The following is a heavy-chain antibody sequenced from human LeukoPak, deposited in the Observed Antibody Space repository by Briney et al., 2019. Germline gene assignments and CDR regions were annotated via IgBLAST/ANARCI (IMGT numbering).Heavy chain of an antibody. CDR1: GGSISSGDYY. CDR3: ASNWGPFWYFDL. D-gene: IGHD3-16*01. CDR2: IYYSGST. J-gene: IGHJ2*01. V-gene: IGHV4-30-4*01. Sequence: SQTLSLTCTVSGGSISSGDYYWSWIRQPPGKGLEWIGYIYYSGSTYYTPSLKSRVTISVDTSKNQFSLKLSSVTAADTAVYYCASNWGPFWYFDLWGRGTLVTVSS.